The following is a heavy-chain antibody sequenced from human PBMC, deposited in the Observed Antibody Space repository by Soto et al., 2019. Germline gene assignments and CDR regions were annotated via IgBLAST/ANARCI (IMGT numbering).Heavy chain of an antibody. CDR1: GYTFTGYY. Sequence: ASVKVPCKASGYTFTGYYMHWVRQAPGQGLEWMGWINPNSGGTNYAQKFQGRVTMTRDTSISTAYMELSRLRSDDTAVYYCARADTTPITIFGVVITPDYWGQGTLVTVSS. J-gene: IGHJ4*02. V-gene: IGHV1-2*02. CDR2: INPNSGGT. D-gene: IGHD3-3*01. CDR3: ARADTTPITIFGVVITPDY.